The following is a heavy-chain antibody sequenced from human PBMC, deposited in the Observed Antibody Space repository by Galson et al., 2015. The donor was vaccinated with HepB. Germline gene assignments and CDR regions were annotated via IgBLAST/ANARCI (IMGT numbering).Heavy chain of an antibody. CDR1: GFTFGSYG. V-gene: IGHV3-30*18. CDR3: AKSRYGHDAFDV. D-gene: IGHD5-18*01. J-gene: IGHJ3*01. Sequence: SLRLSCAASGFTFGSYGMHWVRQGPGKGLEWVAIVSYDGSIRYYADSVKGRFTISRDNSKSTLFLHMNSLSAEDTALYYCAKSRYGHDAFDVWGQGTMVTVSS. CDR2: VSYDGSIR.